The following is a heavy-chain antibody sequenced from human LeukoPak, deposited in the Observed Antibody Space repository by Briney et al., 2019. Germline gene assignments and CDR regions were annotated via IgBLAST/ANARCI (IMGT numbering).Heavy chain of an antibody. CDR2: IRYDGNNK. V-gene: IGHV3-30*02. CDR1: GFTFSSYG. CDR3: AKVKEGDVSCHGH. D-gene: IGHD2-2*01. Sequence: GGSLRLSCAVSGFTFSSYGMHWVRQAPGKGLEWVAFIRYDGNNKYYGDSVKGRFTISRDNSKSTLYLQMNSLRAEDTAVYYCAKVKEGDVSCHGHWGQGTLVTVSS. J-gene: IGHJ4*02.